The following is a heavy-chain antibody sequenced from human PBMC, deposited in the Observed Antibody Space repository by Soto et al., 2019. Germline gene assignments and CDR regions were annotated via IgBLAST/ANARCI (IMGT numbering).Heavy chain of an antibody. Sequence: SETLSLTCAASGGSISSNNWWSWVRQPPGKGLEWIGEIYHSESTNYNPSLKSRVTISLHKSKNQFSLKLSSVTAADTAVYYCAREAMTTHSPRYFDYWGQGALVTVSS. CDR2: IYHSEST. V-gene: IGHV4-4*02. CDR1: GGSISSNNW. CDR3: AREAMTTHSPRYFDY. J-gene: IGHJ4*02. D-gene: IGHD4-17*01.